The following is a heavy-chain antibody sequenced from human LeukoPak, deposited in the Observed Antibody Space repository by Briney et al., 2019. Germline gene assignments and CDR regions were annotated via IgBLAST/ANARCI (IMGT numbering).Heavy chain of an antibody. V-gene: IGHV4-34*01. CDR3: ARVGRGLKSWYLDY. D-gene: IGHD3-10*01. J-gene: IGHJ4*02. CDR2: INHSGST. CDR1: GGSFSGYY. Sequence: SETLSLTCAVYGGSFSGYYWCWIRQPPGKGLEWIGEINHSGSTNYNPSLKSRVTISVDTSKNQFSLKLSSVTAADTAVYYCARVGRGLKSWYLDYWGQGTLVTVSS.